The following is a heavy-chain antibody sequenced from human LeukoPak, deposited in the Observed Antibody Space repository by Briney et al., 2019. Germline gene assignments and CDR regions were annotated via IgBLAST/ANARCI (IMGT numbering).Heavy chain of an antibody. CDR3: ARDSETETGWYYYGMDV. CDR1: GFTVSSNY. Sequence: GGSLRLSCAASGFTVSSNYMNWVRQAPGKGLEWIAVLYSGGSAYYADSMKGRFTISRDNSKDTLYPQIYNLRAEDTAVYYCARDSETETGWYYYGMDVWGQGTTVTVSS. V-gene: IGHV3-53*01. J-gene: IGHJ6*02. D-gene: IGHD2-21*02. CDR2: LYSGGSA.